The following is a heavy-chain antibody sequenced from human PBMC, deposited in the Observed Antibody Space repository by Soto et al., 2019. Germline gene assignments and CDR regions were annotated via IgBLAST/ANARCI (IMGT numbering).Heavy chain of an antibody. CDR1: GYSFNSYG. J-gene: IGHJ5*02. Sequence: QTQLVQFGPEVKNPGASVKVSCKASGYSFNSYGISWVRQAPGQGLEWMGWISASSGNTSYAQELQGRVTMTTDTATSTAYMELRSLTSDDTAVYYCARETKFYGFWSGYYRFDTWGQGTLVSVSS. D-gene: IGHD3-3*01. CDR3: ARETKFYGFWSGYYRFDT. V-gene: IGHV1-18*01. CDR2: ISASSGNT.